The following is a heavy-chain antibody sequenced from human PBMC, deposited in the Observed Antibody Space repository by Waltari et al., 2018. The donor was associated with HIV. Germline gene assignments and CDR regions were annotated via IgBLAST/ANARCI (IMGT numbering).Heavy chain of an antibody. CDR2: INTKTWNP. CDR1: GYTFTTYA. J-gene: IGHJ4*02. Sequence: QVQLVQSGSELKKPGASVKVSCRASGYTFTTYAINWVRQAPGQGLEWMGWINTKTWNPTYAYDFTGRFVFSLDTSVSTAYLQINSLKAEDTAVYYCARGPGRSVDYWGQGTLVTVSS. CDR3: ARGPGRSVDY. V-gene: IGHV7-4-1*02. D-gene: IGHD3-10*01.